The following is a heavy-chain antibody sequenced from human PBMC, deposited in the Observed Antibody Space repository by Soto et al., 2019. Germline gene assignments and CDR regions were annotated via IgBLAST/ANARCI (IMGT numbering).Heavy chain of an antibody. CDR1: GGSISSYY. D-gene: IGHD2-15*01. CDR3: ARARGGYFDY. V-gene: IGHV4-59*01. Sequence: QVQLQESGPGLVKPSETLSLTCAVSGGSISSYYWSWIRQPPGKGLEWIGYIYYSGSTNYNPSLKSRVTISVATSKNQFSLKLSSVTAADTAVYYCARARGGYFDYWGQGTLVTVSS. CDR2: IYYSGST. J-gene: IGHJ4*02.